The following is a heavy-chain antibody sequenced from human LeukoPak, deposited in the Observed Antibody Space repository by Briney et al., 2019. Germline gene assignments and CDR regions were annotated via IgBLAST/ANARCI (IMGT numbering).Heavy chain of an antibody. Sequence: PSETLSLTCTVSGGSISSSSYYWGWIRQPPGKGLEWIGSIYYSGSTYYNPSLKSRVTISVDTSKNQFSLKLSSVTAADTAVYYCASSLTSSGYDYDWFDPWGQGTLVTVSS. CDR3: ASSLTSSGYDYDWFDP. CDR1: GGSISSSSYY. J-gene: IGHJ5*02. D-gene: IGHD5-12*01. CDR2: IYYSGST. V-gene: IGHV4-39*01.